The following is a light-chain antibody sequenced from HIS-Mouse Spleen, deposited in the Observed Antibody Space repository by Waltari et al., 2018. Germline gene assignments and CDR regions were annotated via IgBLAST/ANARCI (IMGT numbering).Light chain of an antibody. Sequence: SYDLTQPPSVSVSPGQTARLTCPGDALPKKYAYCYQQKSGQAPVLVIYEDSKRPSGIPERFSGSSSGTMATLTISGAQVEDEADYYCYSTDSSGNHRVFGGGTKLTVL. CDR3: YSTDSSGNHRV. CDR1: ALPKKY. J-gene: IGLJ2*01. V-gene: IGLV3-10*01. CDR2: EDS.